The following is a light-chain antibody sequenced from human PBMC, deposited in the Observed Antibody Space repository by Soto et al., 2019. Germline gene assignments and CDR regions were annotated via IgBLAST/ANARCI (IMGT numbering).Light chain of an antibody. J-gene: IGKJ4*01. V-gene: IGKV3-15*01. Sequence: EIVMTQSPATLSVSPGERATLSCRASQSVSSNLAWYQQKPGQAPRLLIYGASTRATGIPARFSGSGSGTEFSLTISSLQSEDFAVYYCQQYKNWPLTFGGGNKVDSK. CDR1: QSVSSN. CDR2: GAS. CDR3: QQYKNWPLT.